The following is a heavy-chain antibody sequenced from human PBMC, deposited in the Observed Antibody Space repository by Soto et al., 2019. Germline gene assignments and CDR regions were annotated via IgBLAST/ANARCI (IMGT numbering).Heavy chain of an antibody. J-gene: IGHJ3*02. CDR2: INDSGST. CDR1: GGSFSGYY. CDR3: ARRGDYFDSSGDALDI. Sequence: SETLSLTCAVYGGSFSGYYWSWIRQPPGKGLDWIGEINDSGSTDYNPSLKSRVTISVDTSRNQFSLKLSSVTAADTAVYYCARRGDYFDSSGDALDIWGQGTMVTVSS. D-gene: IGHD3-22*01. V-gene: IGHV4-34*01.